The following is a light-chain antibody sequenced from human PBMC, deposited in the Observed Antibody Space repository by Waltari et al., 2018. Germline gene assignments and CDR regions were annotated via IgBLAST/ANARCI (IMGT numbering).Light chain of an antibody. J-gene: IGLJ1*01. CDR2: DVS. V-gene: IGLV2-14*03. CDR3: SSYTSSITYV. CDR1: SSDVGAYNS. Sequence: QSALTQPASVSGSPGQSITISCTGTSSDVGAYNSVSWYQQHPGKAPKLMIYDVSNRPSGVSNRFSGSKSGNTASLTISGLQAEDEADYYCSSYTSSITYVFGTGTEVTVL.